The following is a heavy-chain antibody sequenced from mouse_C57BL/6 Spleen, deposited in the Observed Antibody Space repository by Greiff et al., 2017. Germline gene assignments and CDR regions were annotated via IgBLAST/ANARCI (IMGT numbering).Heavy chain of an antibody. CDR1: GFTFSDYY. J-gene: IGHJ1*03. V-gene: IGHV5-16*01. CDR2: INYDGSST. CDR3: ARSYGNHWYFDV. D-gene: IGHD2-1*01. Sequence: EVQLVESEGGLVQPGSSMKLSCTASGFTFSDYYMAWVRQVPEKGLEWVANINYDGSSTYYLDSLKSRFIISRDNAKNILYLQMSSLKSEDTATYYCARSYGNHWYFDVWGTGTTVTVSS.